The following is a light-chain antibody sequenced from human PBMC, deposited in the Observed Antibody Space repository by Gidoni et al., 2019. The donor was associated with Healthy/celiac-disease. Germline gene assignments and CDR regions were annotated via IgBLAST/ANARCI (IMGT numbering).Light chain of an antibody. CDR2: AAS. V-gene: IGKV1-39*01. CDR3: QQSYSTPPLT. CDR1: QSISSY. J-gene: IGKJ4*01. Sequence: DIQMTHSPSSLSASVGDRVTITCRASQSISSYLNWYQQKPGKAPKLLIYAASSLQSGVPSRFSGSGSWTDFTLTISSLQPEDFATYYCQQSYSTPPLTFGGGTKVEIK.